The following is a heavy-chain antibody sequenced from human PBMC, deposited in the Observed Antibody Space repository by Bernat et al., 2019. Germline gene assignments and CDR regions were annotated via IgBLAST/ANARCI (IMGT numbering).Heavy chain of an antibody. J-gene: IGHJ4*02. CDR3: AKVGSSWYERYYFDH. V-gene: IGHV3-23*01. CDR2: ISGSGGST. CDR1: GFTFSSYA. Sequence: EVQLLESGGGLVQPGGSLRLSCAASGFTFSSYAMSWVHQAPGKGLEWVSAISGSGGSTYYADSVKGRFTISRDNSKNTLYLQMNSLRAEDTAVYYCAKVGSSWYERYYFDHWGQGTLVTVSS. D-gene: IGHD6-13*01.